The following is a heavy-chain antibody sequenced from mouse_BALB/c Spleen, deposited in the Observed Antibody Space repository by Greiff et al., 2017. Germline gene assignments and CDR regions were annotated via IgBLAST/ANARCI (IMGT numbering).Heavy chain of an antibody. CDR2: ISSGGSYT. J-gene: IGHJ4*01. CDR1: GFTFSSYA. D-gene: IGHD2-4*01. Sequence: EVKLMESGGGLVKPGGSLKLSCAASGFTFSSYAMSWVRQTPEKRLEWVATISSGGSYTYYPDSVKGRFTISRDNAKNTLYLQMSSLRSEDTAMYYCARHKITTKAMDYWGQGTSVTVSS. V-gene: IGHV5-9-3*01. CDR3: ARHKITTKAMDY.